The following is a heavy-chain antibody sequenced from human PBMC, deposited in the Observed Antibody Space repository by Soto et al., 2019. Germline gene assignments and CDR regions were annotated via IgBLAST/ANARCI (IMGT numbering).Heavy chain of an antibody. CDR3: TRDQGGSYDSWFDP. CDR2: ISSGSAYI. CDR1: TFNSYS. Sequence: EVQLVESGGGLVKPGGSLRLSCSFTFNSYSLNWVRQAPGKGLERVSSISSGSAYIKYADSVKGRFTISRDNANNFLYLQMSSLRVDDTALYYCTRDQGGSYDSWFDPWGQGTLVTVSS. V-gene: IGHV3-21*06. J-gene: IGHJ5*02. D-gene: IGHD1-26*01.